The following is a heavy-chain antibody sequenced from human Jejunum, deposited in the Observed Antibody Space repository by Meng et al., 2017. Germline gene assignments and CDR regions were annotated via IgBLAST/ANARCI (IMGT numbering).Heavy chain of an antibody. Sequence: QVQWEGSGPGLVKPLETLSFPCAVSGGSISSVYWWTWVRQSPGKGLEWIGEIYHSGSTNYNPSLKSRVTISVDKSKNQFSLKLTSVTAADTAVYYCARGGYYSFDYWGQGTLVTVSS. J-gene: IGHJ4*02. CDR2: IYHSGST. CDR3: ARGGYYSFDY. CDR1: GGSISSVYW. D-gene: IGHD5-18*01. V-gene: IGHV4-4*02.